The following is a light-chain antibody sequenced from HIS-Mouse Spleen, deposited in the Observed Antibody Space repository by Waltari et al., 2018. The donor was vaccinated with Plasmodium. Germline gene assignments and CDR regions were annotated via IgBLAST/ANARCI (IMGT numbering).Light chain of an antibody. CDR3: QQYNNWSFT. Sequence: EIVMTQSPATLSVSPGERATLSCRASPSVSSNLAWYQQKPGQAPRLLIDGASTRATGIPARFSGSGSGTEFTLTISSLQSEDFAVYYCQQYNNWSFTFGPGTKVDIK. CDR1: PSVSSN. V-gene: IGKV3-15*01. CDR2: GAS. J-gene: IGKJ3*01.